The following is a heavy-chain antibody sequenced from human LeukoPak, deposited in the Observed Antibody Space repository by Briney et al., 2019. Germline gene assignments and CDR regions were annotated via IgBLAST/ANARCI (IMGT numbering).Heavy chain of an antibody. CDR1: GFTFRSYG. V-gene: IGHV3-30*03. Sequence: PGGSLRLSCAASGFTFRSYGMHWVRQAPGKGLAWVAVISYDGSNKYYADSVKGRFTISRDNSKNTLYLQMNSLRAEDTAVYYCASPARWIQLWYSFDYWGQGTLVTVSS. J-gene: IGHJ4*02. CDR3: ASPARWIQLWYSFDY. D-gene: IGHD5-18*01. CDR2: ISYDGSNK.